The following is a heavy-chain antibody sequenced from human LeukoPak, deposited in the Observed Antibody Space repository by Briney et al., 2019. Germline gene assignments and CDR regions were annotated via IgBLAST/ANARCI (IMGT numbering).Heavy chain of an antibody. CDR3: ARHERGGDYDFWSGYLLPFDY. CDR1: GGSISSSSYY. CDR2: IYYSGST. V-gene: IGHV4-39*01. Sequence: SETLSLTCTVSGGSISSSSYYWGWIRQPPGKGLEWIGSIYYSGSTYYNPSLKSRVSISVDTSKNQFSLKLSSVTATDTAVYYCARHERGGDYDFWSGYLLPFDYWGQGTLVTVSS. J-gene: IGHJ4*02. D-gene: IGHD3-3*01.